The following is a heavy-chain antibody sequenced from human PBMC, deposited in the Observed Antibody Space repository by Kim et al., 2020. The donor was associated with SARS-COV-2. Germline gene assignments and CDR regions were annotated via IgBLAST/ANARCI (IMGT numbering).Heavy chain of an antibody. Sequence: ASVKVSCKASGYTFTGYYMHWVRQAPGQGLEWMGWINPNSGGTNYAQKFQGRVTMTRDTSISTAYMELSRLRSDDTAVYYCARYSSGWYSLSYYYGMDVWGQGTTVTVSS. CDR1: GYTFTGYY. CDR3: ARYSSGWYSLSYYYGMDV. V-gene: IGHV1-2*02. J-gene: IGHJ6*02. D-gene: IGHD6-19*01. CDR2: INPNSGGT.